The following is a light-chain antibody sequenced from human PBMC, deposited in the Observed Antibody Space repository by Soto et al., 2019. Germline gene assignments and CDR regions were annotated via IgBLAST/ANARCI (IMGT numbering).Light chain of an antibody. V-gene: IGKV3-20*01. J-gene: IGKJ2*01. CDR3: QQYGDSPMYT. Sequence: TQSPSTLSASVGDRVTITCRASQSVSSSHLAWYQQKPGQAPRLLIYGASSRATGIPDRFSGSGSGTDFTLTISRLEPEDFAVYFCQQYGDSPMYTFGQGTKLEI. CDR1: QSVSSSH. CDR2: GAS.